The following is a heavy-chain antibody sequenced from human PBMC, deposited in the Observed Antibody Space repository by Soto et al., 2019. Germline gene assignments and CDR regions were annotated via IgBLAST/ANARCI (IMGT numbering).Heavy chain of an antibody. CDR2: IYYSGST. Sequence: SETLSLTCTFSGGSISRYYWNWIRQPPGKGLEWIGYIYYSGSTNYNPSLKSRVTISVDTSKNQFSLKLSSVTAADTAVYYCAKDPDYDFWSGVMDVWGQGTTVTVSS. J-gene: IGHJ6*02. CDR1: GGSISRYY. CDR3: AKDPDYDFWSGVMDV. D-gene: IGHD3-3*01. V-gene: IGHV4-59*01.